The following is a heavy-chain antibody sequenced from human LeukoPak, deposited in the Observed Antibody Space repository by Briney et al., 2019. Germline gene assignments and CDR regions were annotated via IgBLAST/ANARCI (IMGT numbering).Heavy chain of an antibody. Sequence: ASVKVSCKASGYTFTGYYMHWVRQAPGQGLEWMGRINPNSGGTNYAQKFQGRVTMTRDTSISTAYMELSRLRSDDTAVYYCARAPLVPAATKVRFDPWGQGTLVTVSS. CDR2: INPNSGGT. V-gene: IGHV1-2*06. CDR1: GYTFTGYY. CDR3: ARAPLVPAATKVRFDP. D-gene: IGHD2-2*01. J-gene: IGHJ5*02.